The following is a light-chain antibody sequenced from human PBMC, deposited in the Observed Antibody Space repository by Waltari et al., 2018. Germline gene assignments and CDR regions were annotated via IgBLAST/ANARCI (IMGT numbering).Light chain of an antibody. V-gene: IGLV1-36*01. Sequence: QSVLTQPPSVSEAPRQRVTISCSGSSSNIGNNAVNWYQQLPGKAPKLLIYYDDLLPSGVSDRFSGSKSGTSASLAISGLQSEDEADYYCAAWDDSLSGPRVFGGGTKLTVL. CDR3: AAWDDSLSGPRV. CDR2: YDD. J-gene: IGLJ3*02. CDR1: SSNIGNNA.